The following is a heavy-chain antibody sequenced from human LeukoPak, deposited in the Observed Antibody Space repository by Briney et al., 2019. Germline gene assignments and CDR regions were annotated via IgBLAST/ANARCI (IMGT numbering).Heavy chain of an antibody. Sequence: GASVKVSCKASGGTFSSYAINWVRQAPGQGLEWMGGIIPIFGTANYAQKFQGRVTITTDESTSTAYMELSSLRSEDTAVYYCARVENAGYCSSTSCYTEGWFDPWGQGTLVTVSS. CDR3: ARVENAGYCSSTSCYTEGWFDP. CDR2: IIPIFGTA. D-gene: IGHD2-2*02. V-gene: IGHV1-69*05. CDR1: GGTFSSYA. J-gene: IGHJ5*02.